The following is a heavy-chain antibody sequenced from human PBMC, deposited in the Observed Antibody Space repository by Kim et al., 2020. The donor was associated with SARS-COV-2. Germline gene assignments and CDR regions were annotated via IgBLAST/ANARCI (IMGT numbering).Heavy chain of an antibody. Sequence: GGSLRLSCAASGFTFSSYGMHWVRQAPGKGLEWVAVISYDGSNKYYADSVKGRFTISRDNSKNTLYLQMNSLRAEDTAVYYCAKDALDMVRGGYGMDVWGQGTTVTVSS. CDR2: ISYDGSNK. D-gene: IGHD3-10*01. CDR1: GFTFSSYG. CDR3: AKDALDMVRGGYGMDV. V-gene: IGHV3-30*18. J-gene: IGHJ6*02.